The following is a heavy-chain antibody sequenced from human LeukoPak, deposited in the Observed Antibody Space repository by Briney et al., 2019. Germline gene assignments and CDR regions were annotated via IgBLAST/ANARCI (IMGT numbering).Heavy chain of an antibody. CDR3: ARPDDYGGKPAAFNI. CDR2: IYPGDSNA. V-gene: IGHV5-51*01. Sequence: GKSLKISCKGSGYTFITYWIGWVRQMPGKGLEWMGIIYPGDSNARYSPSFQGQVTISADKSINSAYLQWSSLKASDTAMYYCARPDDYGGKPAAFNIWGHGTMVTVSS. CDR1: GYTFITYW. D-gene: IGHD4-23*01. J-gene: IGHJ3*02.